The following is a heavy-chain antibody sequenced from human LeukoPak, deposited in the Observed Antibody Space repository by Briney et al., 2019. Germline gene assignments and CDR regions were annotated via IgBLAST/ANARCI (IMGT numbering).Heavy chain of an antibody. D-gene: IGHD2-2*01. V-gene: IGHV3-9*01. CDR3: ARAAGYCSSASCYGPLDY. CDR2: ISWNSGSI. CDR1: GFTFDDYA. J-gene: IGHJ4*02. Sequence: GGSLRLSCAASGFTFDDYAMHWVRQAPGKGLEWVSGISWNSGSIGYADSVKGRFTISRDNSKNTLYLQMNSLRAEDTAVYYCARAAGYCSSASCYGPLDYWGQGTLVTVSS.